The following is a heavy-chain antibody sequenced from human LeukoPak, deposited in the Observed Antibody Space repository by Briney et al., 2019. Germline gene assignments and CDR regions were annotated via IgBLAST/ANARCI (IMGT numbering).Heavy chain of an antibody. J-gene: IGHJ4*02. CDR1: GYTFTSYW. V-gene: IGHV5-51*01. D-gene: IGHD5-18*01. Sequence: GESLKISCQASGYTFTSYWIGWVRQMPGKGLEWMGIIYPGDSDTRYSPSFQGQVTISADKSISTAYLQWSSLKASDTAMYYCARSPDTAISDYWGQGTLVTVSS. CDR3: ARSPDTAISDY. CDR2: IYPGDSDT.